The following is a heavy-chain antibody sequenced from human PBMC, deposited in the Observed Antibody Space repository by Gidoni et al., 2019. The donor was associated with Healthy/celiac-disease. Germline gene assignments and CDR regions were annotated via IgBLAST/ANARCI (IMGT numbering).Heavy chain of an antibody. Sequence: EAQLVESGGGLVKPGGLLRLSCAASGFTFSSYSMNWVRQAPGKGREWVSSIGSSSSYIYYADSVEGRFTISRDNATNSLYLQMNSLRAEDTAVYYCARDGALVGAADQIAYWGQGTLVTVSS. CDR2: IGSSSSYI. V-gene: IGHV3-21*01. CDR1: GFTFSSYS. CDR3: ARDGALVGAADQIAY. D-gene: IGHD1-26*01. J-gene: IGHJ4*02.